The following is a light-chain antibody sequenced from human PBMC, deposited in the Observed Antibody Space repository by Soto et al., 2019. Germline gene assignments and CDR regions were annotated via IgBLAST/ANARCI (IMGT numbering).Light chain of an antibody. V-gene: IGKV3-20*01. CDR2: GAS. CDR3: QQFGRS. CDR1: QRISSSY. Sequence: EVVLTQSPGTLSLSPGDRVTLSCRASQRISSSYLAWYQHKPGQSPRLLIYGASNRAVGVPGRFSGSRSGTDFTLIINSLDPEDFAVYYCQQFGRSFGQGTRL. J-gene: IGKJ5*01.